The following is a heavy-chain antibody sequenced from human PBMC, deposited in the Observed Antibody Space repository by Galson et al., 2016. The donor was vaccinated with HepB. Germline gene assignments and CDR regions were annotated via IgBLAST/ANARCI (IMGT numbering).Heavy chain of an antibody. CDR3: ARGARGGAHWFHP. CDR2: IIPMFDTT. CDR1: GGTFSSNS. V-gene: IGHV1-69*13. J-gene: IGHJ5*02. Sequence: SVKVSCKASGGTFSSNSISWVRQAPGQGLEWMGGIIPMFDTTNYAQKFQGRVTITADESTSPAYMELRSLRSEDTAVYYCARGARGGAHWFHPWGQGTLVTVSS. D-gene: IGHD2-15*01.